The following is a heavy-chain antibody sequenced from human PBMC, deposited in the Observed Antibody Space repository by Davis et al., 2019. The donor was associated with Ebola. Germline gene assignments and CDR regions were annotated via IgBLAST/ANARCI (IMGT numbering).Heavy chain of an antibody. D-gene: IGHD7-27*01. J-gene: IGHJ4*02. V-gene: IGHV4-34*01. CDR3: AKRTGEFDY. Sequence: PSETLSLTCAVYGGSFSGYYWSWIRQPPGKGLEWIGEINHSGSTNYNPSLKSRVTISVDTSKNQFSLKLSSVTAADTAVYYCAKRTGEFDYWGQGTLVTVSS. CDR1: GGSFSGYY. CDR2: INHSGST.